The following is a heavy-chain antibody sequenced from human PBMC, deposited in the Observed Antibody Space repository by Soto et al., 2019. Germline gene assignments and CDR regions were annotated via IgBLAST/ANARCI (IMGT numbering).Heavy chain of an antibody. J-gene: IGHJ6*02. CDR3: ARGPAGYYYYGMDV. V-gene: IGHV3-48*02. D-gene: IGHD3-10*01. CDR2: ISSSSSTI. CDR1: GFTSSSYS. Sequence: GGSLSLSCAASGFTSSSYSMNWVRQAPGKGLEWVSYISSSSSTIYYADSVKGRFTISRDNAKNSLYLQMNSLRDEDTAVYYCARGPAGYYYYGMDVWGQGTTVTVSS.